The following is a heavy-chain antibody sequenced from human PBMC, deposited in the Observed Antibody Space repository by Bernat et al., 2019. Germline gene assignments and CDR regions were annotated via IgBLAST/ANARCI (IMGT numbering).Heavy chain of an antibody. CDR1: GFTFSSYG. Sequence: QVQLVECGGGVVQPGRSLRLSCAASGFTFSSYGMHWARQAPGKGLEWVAVISYDGSNKYYADSVKGRFTISRDNSKNTLYLQMNSLRAEDTAVYYCAKDPNYYGSGDNFLDYWGQGTLVTVSS. CDR3: AKDPNYYGSGDNFLDY. J-gene: IGHJ4*02. V-gene: IGHV3-30*18. D-gene: IGHD3-10*01. CDR2: ISYDGSNK.